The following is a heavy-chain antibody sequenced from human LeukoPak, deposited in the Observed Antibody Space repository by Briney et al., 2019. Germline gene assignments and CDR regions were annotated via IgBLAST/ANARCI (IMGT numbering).Heavy chain of an antibody. D-gene: IGHD6-19*01. CDR1: GFTLSNAW. Sequence: GSSLRLSWVSSGFTLSNAWLGWVRQPPRTGLEWVGRIKTKADGGTTDYAAPVKGRFTNSRDDSKNTLYLQMNRLKTEDTAVYYCTTAAGPFDHWGQGTLVTVSS. V-gene: IGHV3-15*01. CDR3: TTAAGPFDH. J-gene: IGHJ4*02. CDR2: IKTKADGGTT.